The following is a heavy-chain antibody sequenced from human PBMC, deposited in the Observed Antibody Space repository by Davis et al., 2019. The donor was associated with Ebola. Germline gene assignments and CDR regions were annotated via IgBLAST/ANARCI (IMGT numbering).Heavy chain of an antibody. Sequence: GESLKISCAASGFTFSSYGMHWVRQAPGKGLEWVAVISYDGSNKYYADSVKGRFTISRDNSKNTLYLQMNSLRAEDTAVYYCARGYYYGSGSGYWGQGTLVTVSS. J-gene: IGHJ4*02. CDR2: ISYDGSNK. CDR3: ARGYYYGSGSGY. V-gene: IGHV3-30*03. CDR1: GFTFSSYG. D-gene: IGHD3-10*01.